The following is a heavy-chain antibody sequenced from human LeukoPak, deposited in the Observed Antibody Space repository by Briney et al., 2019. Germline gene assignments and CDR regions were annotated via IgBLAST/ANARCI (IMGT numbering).Heavy chain of an antibody. D-gene: IGHD3-22*01. CDR1: GFTFSSYA. J-gene: IGHJ4*02. CDR2: ISGGSGST. Sequence: PGGSLRLSCAASGFTFSSYAMSWVRQAPGKGLAWVSTISGGSGSTYCADSVKGRFPISRDNSKNTLYLQMNSLRDEDTAVYYCAKHRFESGGYHSTDWGQGTLVTVSS. V-gene: IGHV3-23*01. CDR3: AKHRFESGGYHSTD.